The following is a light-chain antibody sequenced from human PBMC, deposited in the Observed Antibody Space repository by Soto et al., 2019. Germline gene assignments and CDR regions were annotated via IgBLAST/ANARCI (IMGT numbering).Light chain of an antibody. Sequence: DIPMTQSPSTLSASVGDRVSITCRASQSSSSWLDWYQQKPGKAPKVLMYQASRLASGVPSRFSGSGSGTEFTLTISSLQPDDFATYYCQQYSTYSWTFGQGTEVDIK. V-gene: IGKV1-5*03. CDR1: QSSSSW. J-gene: IGKJ1*01. CDR2: QAS. CDR3: QQYSTYSWT.